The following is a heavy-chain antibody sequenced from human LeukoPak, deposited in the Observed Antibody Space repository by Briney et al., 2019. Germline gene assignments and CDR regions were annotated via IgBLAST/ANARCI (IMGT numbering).Heavy chain of an antibody. D-gene: IGHD1-26*01. CDR2: ISSSSSYI. Sequence: KTGRSLRLSCAASGFTFSSYSINWVRQPPGKGREWVSSISSSSSYINYAGSVKGRFTISTHHAKNSLYLQMNSLRAEATGVYYCARGGGELLLDYWGQGTLVTVSS. J-gene: IGHJ4*02. CDR1: GFTFSSYS. CDR3: ARGGGELLLDY. V-gene: IGHV3-21*01.